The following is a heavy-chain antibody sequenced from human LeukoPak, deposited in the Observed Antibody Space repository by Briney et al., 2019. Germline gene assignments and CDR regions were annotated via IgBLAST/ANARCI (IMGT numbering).Heavy chain of an antibody. J-gene: IGHJ3*02. CDR3: ARDGDSIVVVTASAFDI. Sequence: PGGSLRLSCAASGFTFSDYYMSWIRQAPRKGLEWVSYISSSGSTIYYADSVKGRFTISRDNAKNSLYLQMNNLRAEDTAVYYCARDGDSIVVVTASAFDIWGQGTMVTVSS. V-gene: IGHV3-11*04. D-gene: IGHD2-21*02. CDR1: GFTFSDYY. CDR2: ISSSGSTI.